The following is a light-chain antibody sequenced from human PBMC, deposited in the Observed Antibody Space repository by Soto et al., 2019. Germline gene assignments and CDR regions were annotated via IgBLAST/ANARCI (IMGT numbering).Light chain of an antibody. CDR3: CSYAGPRYV. CDR2: EGS. V-gene: IGLV2-23*01. CDR1: SSDVGGYPL. J-gene: IGLJ1*01. Sequence: QSVLTQPASVPGSPGQSITISCTGTSSDVGGYPLVSWYQQHPGKAPKLMIYEGSKRPSGVSNRFSGSKSGYTASLTISGLQAEDEADYYCCSYAGPRYVFGSGTKVTVL.